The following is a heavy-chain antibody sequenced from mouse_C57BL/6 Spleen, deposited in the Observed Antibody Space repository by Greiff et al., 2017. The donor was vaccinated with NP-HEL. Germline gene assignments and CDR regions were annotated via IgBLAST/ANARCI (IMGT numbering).Heavy chain of an antibody. D-gene: IGHD1-1*01. CDR1: GYTFTSYW. J-gene: IGHJ1*03. CDR3: AKRDITTELRYFDV. V-gene: IGHV1-59*01. CDR2: IDPSDSYT. Sequence: QVQLQQPGAELVRPGTSVKLSCKASGYTFTSYWMHWVKQRPGQGLEWIGVIDPSDSYTNYNQKFKGKATVTVDTSSSTAYMQLSSLTSEGSAVYYCAKRDITTELRYFDVWGTGTTVTVSS.